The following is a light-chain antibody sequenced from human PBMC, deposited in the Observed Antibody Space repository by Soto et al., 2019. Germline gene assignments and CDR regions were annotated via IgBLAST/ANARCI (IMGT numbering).Light chain of an antibody. J-gene: IGKJ3*01. V-gene: IGKV1-33*01. CDR1: QDISNY. CDR2: DAS. CDR3: QQYDSHPL. Sequence: DIQMTQSPSSLSASVGDRVTITCQASQDISNYLNWYQQKPGKAPKLLIYDASNLETGVPSRFSGSGSGTDFTFTISSLQPEDIATYYCQQYDSHPLFGPGPKVDIK.